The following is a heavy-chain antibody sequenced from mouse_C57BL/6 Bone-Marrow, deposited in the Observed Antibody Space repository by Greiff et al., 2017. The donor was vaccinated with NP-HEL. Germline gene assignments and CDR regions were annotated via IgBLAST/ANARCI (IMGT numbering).Heavy chain of an antibody. CDR2: IYPGDGDT. D-gene: IGHD2-5*01. CDR1: GYAFSSSW. Sequence: VKLQQSGPELVKPGASVKISCKASGYAFSSSWMNWVKQRPGKGLEWIGRIYPGDGDTNYNGKFKGKATLTADKSSSTAYMQLSSLTSEDSAVYFCANYSNYGGYAMDYWGQGTSVTVSS. CDR3: ANYSNYGGYAMDY. J-gene: IGHJ4*01. V-gene: IGHV1-82*01.